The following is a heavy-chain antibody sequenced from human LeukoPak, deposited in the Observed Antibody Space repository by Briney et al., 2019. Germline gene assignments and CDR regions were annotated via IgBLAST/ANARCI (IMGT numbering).Heavy chain of an antibody. Sequence: ASVKVSCKASGYTFTGYYMHWVRQAPGQGLEWMGWINPNSGGTNYAQKFQGRVTMTRDTSISTAYMELSRLRSDDTAVYYCARVGAVAGTGFDYWGQGTLVTVSS. V-gene: IGHV1-2*02. CDR3: ARVGAVAGTGFDY. CDR1: GYTFTGYY. CDR2: INPNSGGT. D-gene: IGHD6-19*01. J-gene: IGHJ4*02.